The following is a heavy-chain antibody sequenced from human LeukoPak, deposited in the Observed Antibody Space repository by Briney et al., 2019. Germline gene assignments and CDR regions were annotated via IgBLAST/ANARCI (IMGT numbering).Heavy chain of an antibody. CDR3: AKSRWLQINFDY. V-gene: IGHV1-8*03. CDR1: GYTFTSHD. D-gene: IGHD5-24*01. CDR2: MNPNSGNT. J-gene: IGHJ4*02. Sequence: ASVKVSCKASGYTFTSHDINWVRQATGQGLEWMGWMNPNSGNTGYAQKFQGRVTITRNTSINTAYMELSSLRSEDTAVYYCAKSRWLQINFDYWGQGTLVTVSS.